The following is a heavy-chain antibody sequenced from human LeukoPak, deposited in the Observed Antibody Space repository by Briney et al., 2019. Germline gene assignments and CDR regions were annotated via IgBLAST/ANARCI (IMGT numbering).Heavy chain of an antibody. CDR2: VIPSGGTT. V-gene: IGHV3-23*01. CDR3: AKDSGWIQFID. D-gene: IGHD5-18*01. Sequence: GGSLRLSCAASGFTFSTYGMNWVRKAQGKGREWVSGVIPSGGTTYYADSVKGRFTISRDNSKNTMYLQMNSLRAEDTGVYYCAKDSGWIQFIDWGQGTLVTVSS. CDR1: GFTFSTYG. J-gene: IGHJ4*02.